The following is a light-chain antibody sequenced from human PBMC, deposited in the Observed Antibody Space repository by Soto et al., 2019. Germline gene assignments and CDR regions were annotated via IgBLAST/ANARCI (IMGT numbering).Light chain of an antibody. CDR1: SSDVGGYNY. V-gene: IGLV2-8*01. CDR2: EVS. J-gene: IGLJ3*02. Sequence: QSVLTQPPSASGSPGQSVTISCTGTSSDVGGYNYVSWYQQHPGKATKLMIYEVSERPSGVPDRFSGSKSGNTASLTGAGIQAEDEADYYCSSYAGSNNLVFGGGTKLTV. CDR3: SSYAGSNNLV.